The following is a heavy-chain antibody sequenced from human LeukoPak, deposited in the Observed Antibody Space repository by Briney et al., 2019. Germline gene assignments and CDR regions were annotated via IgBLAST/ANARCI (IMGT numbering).Heavy chain of an antibody. CDR2: IKEDGSEK. CDR3: ANEINWGSGAFDV. D-gene: IGHD7-27*01. V-gene: IGHV3-7*01. Sequence: GGSLRLSCAGSGFMFSNYWMTWVRQAPGKGLEWVANIKEDGSEKYYVDSMKGRFTISRDNAKNSLYLQMNSLRAEDTAVYYCANEINWGSGAFDVWGQGTMVTVSS. J-gene: IGHJ3*01. CDR1: GFMFSNYW.